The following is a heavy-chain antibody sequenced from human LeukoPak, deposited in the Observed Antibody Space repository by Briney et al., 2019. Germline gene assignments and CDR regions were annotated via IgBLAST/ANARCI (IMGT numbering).Heavy chain of an antibody. Sequence: PSETLSLICAVSDYSINSGHYWGWIRQPPGKGLEWIGSIYHSGRTYYNPSLKSRVTTSVDTSKNQFSLKLTSVTAADTAVYYCARHASPDIVIVPAATFDYWGQGTLVTVSS. V-gene: IGHV4-38-2*01. CDR2: IYHSGRT. D-gene: IGHD2-2*01. CDR3: ARHASPDIVIVPAATFDY. J-gene: IGHJ4*02. CDR1: DYSINSGHY.